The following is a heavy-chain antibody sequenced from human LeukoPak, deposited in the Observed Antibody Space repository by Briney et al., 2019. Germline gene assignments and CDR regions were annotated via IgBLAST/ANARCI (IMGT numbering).Heavy chain of an antibody. CDR2: ISIRGSTI. Sequence: GGSLSLSCAASGFTLSSYEMNGVRHAPGKGLEGVSYISIRGSTIYYAAPVKGRFTISRDNAKNALYLQKTSLRAEDTAVYYCAALGITMIGGVWGKGTTVTISS. D-gene: IGHD3-10*02. J-gene: IGHJ6*04. CDR1: GFTLSSYE. V-gene: IGHV3-48*03. CDR3: AALGITMIGGV.